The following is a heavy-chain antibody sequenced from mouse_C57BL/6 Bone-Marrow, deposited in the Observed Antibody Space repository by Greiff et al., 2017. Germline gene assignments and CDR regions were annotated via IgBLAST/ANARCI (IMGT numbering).Heavy chain of an antibody. Sequence: EVKLMESGGGLVKPGGSLKLSCAASGFTFSSYAMSWVRQTPEKRLEWVATISDGGSYTYYPDNVKGRFTISRDNAKNNLYLQMSHLKSEDTAMYYCARDRGFYWGQGTTLTVSS. CDR1: GFTFSSYA. CDR2: ISDGGSYT. V-gene: IGHV5-4*01. J-gene: IGHJ2*01. D-gene: IGHD3-1*01. CDR3: ARDRGFY.